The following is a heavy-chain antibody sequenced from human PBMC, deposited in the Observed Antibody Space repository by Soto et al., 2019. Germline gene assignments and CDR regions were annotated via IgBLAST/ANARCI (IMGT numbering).Heavy chain of an antibody. J-gene: IGHJ1*01. CDR1: GGSVSSGSYY. Sequence: SETLSLTCTVSGGSVSSGSYYWSWIRQPPGKGLEWIGYIYYSGSTNYNPSLKSRVTISVDTSKNQFSLKLSSVTAADTAVYYCATWSGIINGEYFQHWGQGTLVTVSS. CDR3: ATWSGIINGEYFQH. CDR2: IYYSGST. D-gene: IGHD3-10*01. V-gene: IGHV4-61*01.